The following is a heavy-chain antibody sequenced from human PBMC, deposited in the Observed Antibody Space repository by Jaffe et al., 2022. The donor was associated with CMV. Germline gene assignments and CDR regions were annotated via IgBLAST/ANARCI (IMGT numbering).Heavy chain of an antibody. CDR2: ISSSSSTI. CDR3: ARVAPYYDSSGYRVAAFDI. Sequence: EVQLVESGGGLVQPGGSLRLSCAASGFTFSSYSMNWVRQAPGKGLEWVSYISSSSSTIYYADSVKGRFTISRDNAKNSLYLQMNSLRDEDTAVYYCARVAPYYDSSGYRVAAFDIWGQGTMVTVSS. J-gene: IGHJ3*02. CDR1: GFTFSSYS. V-gene: IGHV3-48*02. D-gene: IGHD3-22*01.